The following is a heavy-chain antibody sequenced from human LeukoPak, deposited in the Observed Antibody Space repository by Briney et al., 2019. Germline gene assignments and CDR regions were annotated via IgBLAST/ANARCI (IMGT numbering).Heavy chain of an antibody. Sequence: ASVKVSCKASGYTFTSYGISWVRQAPGQGLEWMGWISAYNGNTNYAQKLQGRVTMTTDTSTSTAYMELRSLRSDDTAVYYCARGQCYSGSYYSESDAFDIWGQGTMVTVSS. CDR1: GYTFTSYG. D-gene: IGHD1-26*01. J-gene: IGHJ3*02. CDR3: ARGQCYSGSYYSESDAFDI. V-gene: IGHV1-18*01. CDR2: ISAYNGNT.